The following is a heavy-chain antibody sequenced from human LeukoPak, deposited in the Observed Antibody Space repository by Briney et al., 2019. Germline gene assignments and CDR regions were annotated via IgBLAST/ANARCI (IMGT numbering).Heavy chain of an antibody. D-gene: IGHD2-15*01. J-gene: IGHJ4*02. CDR2: IKSKTDGGTT. CDR3: TTIYVVVVADIEYCFDY. V-gene: IGHV3-15*01. CDR1: GFTFSNAR. Sequence: PGGSLRLSCAASGFTFSNARMSWVRQAPGKGLEWVGRIKSKTDGGTTDYAAPVKGRFTISRDDSKNTLYLQMNSLKTEDTAVYYCTTIYVVVVADIEYCFDYWGQGTLVTVSS.